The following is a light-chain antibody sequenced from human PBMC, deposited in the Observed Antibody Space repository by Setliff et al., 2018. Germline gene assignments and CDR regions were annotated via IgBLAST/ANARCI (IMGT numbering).Light chain of an antibody. J-gene: IGLJ2*01. CDR2: DTN. Sequence: VVTQEPSLTVSPGGTVTLTCASSTGAVTNGLYPYWFQQKPGQAPRTLIYDTNIRLSWTPARFSGSLLGGKAALTLSDAQPEDEADYFCSFAYSGVGLFGGGTKVTVL. CDR1: TGAVTNGLY. V-gene: IGLV7-46*01. CDR3: SFAYSGVGL.